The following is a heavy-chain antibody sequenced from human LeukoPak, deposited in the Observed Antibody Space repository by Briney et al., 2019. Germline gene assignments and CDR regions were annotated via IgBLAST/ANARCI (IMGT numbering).Heavy chain of an antibody. CDR3: AKDQGSSSWYVY. V-gene: IGHV3-23*01. D-gene: IGHD6-13*01. CDR1: GFTFSSYA. J-gene: IGHJ4*02. CDR2: ISGSGGST. Sequence: GGSLRLSCAASGFTFSSYAMSWARQAPGKGLEWVSGISGSGGSTFYADSVKGRFTISRDNSKNTLYLQMNSLRAEDTAVYYCAKDQGSSSWYVYWGQGTLVTVSS.